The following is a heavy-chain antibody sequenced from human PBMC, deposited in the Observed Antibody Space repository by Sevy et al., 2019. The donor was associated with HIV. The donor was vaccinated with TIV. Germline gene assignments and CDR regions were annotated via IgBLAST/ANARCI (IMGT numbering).Heavy chain of an antibody. J-gene: IGHJ4*02. D-gene: IGHD3-10*01. CDR1: GFPFSSHW. CDR2: INSDDTSI. V-gene: IGHV3-74*01. Sequence: AGSLRLSCEASGFPFSSHWMHWVRQGPGQELVWVSGINSDDTSIPYADSVKGRFTISRDNVKNTLYLQMSSLRAEDTALYYCVRGSGVAFDYWGQGTLVTVSS. CDR3: VRGSGVAFDY.